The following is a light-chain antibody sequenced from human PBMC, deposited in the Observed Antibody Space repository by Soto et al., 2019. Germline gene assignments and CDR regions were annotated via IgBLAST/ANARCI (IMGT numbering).Light chain of an antibody. CDR3: QSYDTGLSGWA. V-gene: IGLV2-8*01. CDR1: KNDIGVYDF. Sequence: QSVLTQPPSASGSPGQSVTISCSGTKNDIGVYDFVSWYQHHPGKAPRLIIYEVVQRPSGVPDRFSGSKSGNTASLTVSGLQDEDEGDYYCQSYDTGLSGWAFGGGTKLTVL. J-gene: IGLJ3*02. CDR2: EVV.